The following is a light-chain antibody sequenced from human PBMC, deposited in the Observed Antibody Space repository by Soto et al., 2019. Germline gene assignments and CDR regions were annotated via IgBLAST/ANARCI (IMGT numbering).Light chain of an antibody. CDR3: QQYSKWPIT. V-gene: IGKV1-5*03. CDR2: KAS. Sequence: DIQMTQSPSTLSASVGDRVTITCRASQSIIRWLAWYQQKPGKAPKVLIYKASSLESGVPSRFSGSGSGTEFTLTISSLQPDDFAVYYCQQYSKWPITFGQGTRLEI. J-gene: IGKJ5*01. CDR1: QSIIRW.